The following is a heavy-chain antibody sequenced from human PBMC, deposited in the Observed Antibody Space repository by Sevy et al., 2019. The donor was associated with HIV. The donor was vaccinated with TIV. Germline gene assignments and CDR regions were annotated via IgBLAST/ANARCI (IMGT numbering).Heavy chain of an antibody. CDR3: ARVTYYYDSSGYYEYWYFDL. D-gene: IGHD3-22*01. V-gene: IGHV3-30*04. CDR1: GFTFSSYA. CDR2: ISYDGSNK. Sequence: GGSLRLSCAASGFTFSSYAMHWVRQAPGKGLEWVAAISYDGSNKYYADSVKGRFTISRDNSKNTLYLQMNSLRAEDTAVYYCARVTYYYDSSGYYEYWYFDLWGRGTLVTVSS. J-gene: IGHJ2*01.